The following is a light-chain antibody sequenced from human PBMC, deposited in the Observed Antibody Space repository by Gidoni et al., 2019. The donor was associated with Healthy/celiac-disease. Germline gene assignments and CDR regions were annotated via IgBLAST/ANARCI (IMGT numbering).Light chain of an antibody. Sequence: DIQMSQSPSSLSASVGDRVTITCQASHSISSYLNWYQQRPGKAPKLLSYAATSLQSGVPSRVSGSGSGTDFTLTISSLQPEDFATYYCHRSSSTPSFGPGTRLDIK. CDR1: HSISSY. V-gene: IGKV1-39*01. J-gene: IGKJ5*01. CDR2: AAT. CDR3: HRSSSTPS.